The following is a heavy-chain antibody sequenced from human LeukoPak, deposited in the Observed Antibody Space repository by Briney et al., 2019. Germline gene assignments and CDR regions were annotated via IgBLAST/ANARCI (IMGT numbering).Heavy chain of an antibody. CDR2: IKQDGSEK. CDR1: GFTFSSYW. Sequence: PGGSLRLSCAASGFTFSSYWMSWVRQAPGKGLEWVANIKQDGSEKYYVDSVKGRFTISRDNAKNSLYLQMNSLRAEDTAVYYCARDPFHCTGGRPCDCWGQGPLVTVSS. V-gene: IGHV3-7*01. D-gene: IGHD2-8*02. CDR3: ARDPFHCTGGRPCDC. J-gene: IGHJ4*02.